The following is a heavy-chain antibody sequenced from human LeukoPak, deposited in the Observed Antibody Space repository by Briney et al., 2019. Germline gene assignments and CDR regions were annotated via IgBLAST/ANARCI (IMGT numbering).Heavy chain of an antibody. CDR1: GFTFSAYA. J-gene: IGHJ4*02. CDR3: AKALAVSINYDFDC. Sequence: GGSLRLSCAASGFTFSAYAMSWVRQAPRKGLEWVSAISGSGGTTYYADSVRGRFTISRDNSKSTLYLQMNSLRAEDTAVYYCAKALAVSINYDFDCWGQGTLVTVSS. CDR2: ISGSGGTT. D-gene: IGHD6-19*01. V-gene: IGHV3-23*01.